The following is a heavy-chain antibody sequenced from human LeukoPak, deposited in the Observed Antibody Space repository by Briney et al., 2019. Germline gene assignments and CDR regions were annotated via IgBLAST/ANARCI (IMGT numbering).Heavy chain of an antibody. V-gene: IGHV3-23*01. D-gene: IGHD6-19*01. Sequence: PGGSLRLSCAASGFTFSSYAMSWVRQAPGKGLEWVSAISGSGGSTYYADSVKGRFTISRDNSKNTLYLQMNSLRAEDTAVYYCARDQGSGWSRGPFDYWGQGTLVTVSS. CDR3: ARDQGSGWSRGPFDY. J-gene: IGHJ4*02. CDR1: GFTFSSYA. CDR2: ISGSGGST.